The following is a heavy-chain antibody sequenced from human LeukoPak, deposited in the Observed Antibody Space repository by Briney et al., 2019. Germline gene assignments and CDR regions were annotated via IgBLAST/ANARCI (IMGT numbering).Heavy chain of an antibody. Sequence: GASVKVSCKASGYTFNSYGISWVRQAPGQGLEWMGYINAYDGNTNYAQNFQGRVTMTTDTSTTTGYMELRSLRSDDTAVYYCARDSPYSSSSLGFDYWGQGSLVTVSS. D-gene: IGHD6-13*01. CDR2: INAYDGNT. J-gene: IGHJ4*02. V-gene: IGHV1-18*01. CDR3: ARDSPYSSSSLGFDY. CDR1: GYTFNSYG.